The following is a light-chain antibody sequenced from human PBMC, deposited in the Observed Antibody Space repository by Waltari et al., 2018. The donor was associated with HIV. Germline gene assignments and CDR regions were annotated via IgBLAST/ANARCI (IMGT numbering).Light chain of an antibody. CDR2: DVS. V-gene: IGLV2-14*03. CDR1: SSNVGGYDY. Sequence: QSALTQPASVSGSPGQSITIPCTGTSSNVGGYDYVSWYQQHPGKAPKFIIYDVSYRASGVADRFSASKSGTTASLTISGLQAEDEATYYCSSYTSGYTRDLLFGGGTNLTVL. CDR3: SSYTSGYTRDLL. J-gene: IGLJ2*01.